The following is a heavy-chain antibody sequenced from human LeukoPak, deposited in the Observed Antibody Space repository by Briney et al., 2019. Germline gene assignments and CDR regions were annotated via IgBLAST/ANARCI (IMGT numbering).Heavy chain of an antibody. Sequence: GGSLRLSCAASGFTFSNYAMSWVRQAPAKELEWVSSISGRGGSTNYADSVKGRFTISRDNSENTLDLQMNSLRAEDTAAYYCAKGTAGHCSGGSCYPFDYWGQGTLDTVSS. CDR3: AKGTAGHCSGGSCYPFDY. CDR1: GFTFSNYA. CDR2: ISGRGGST. D-gene: IGHD2-15*01. V-gene: IGHV3-23*01. J-gene: IGHJ4*02.